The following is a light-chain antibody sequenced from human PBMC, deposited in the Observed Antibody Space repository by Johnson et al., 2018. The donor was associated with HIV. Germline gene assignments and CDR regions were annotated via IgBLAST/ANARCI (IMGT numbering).Light chain of an antibody. CDR3: GTWDSSLSVNV. J-gene: IGLJ1*01. CDR2: DNN. Sequence: QSVLTQPPSVSAAPGQKVTISCSGRSSNIGNNYVSWYQQLPGTAPKLLIYDNNKRPSGIPDRFSGSKSGTSATLGITGLQTGDEADYYCGTWDSSLSVNVFGTGTKVTVL. CDR1: SSNIGNNY. V-gene: IGLV1-51*01.